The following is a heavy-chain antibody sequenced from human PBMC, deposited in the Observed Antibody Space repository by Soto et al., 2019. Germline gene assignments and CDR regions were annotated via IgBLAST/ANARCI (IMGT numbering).Heavy chain of an antibody. V-gene: IGHV3-15*07. CDR1: GFTFSNAW. D-gene: IGHD3-16*02. CDR2: IKSKTDGGTT. CDR3: TTDLVRYIWGSYRTLNDY. J-gene: IGHJ4*02. Sequence: EVQLVESGGGLVKPGGSLRLSCAASGFTFSNAWMNWVRQAPGKGLEWVGRIKSKTDGGTTDYAAPVKGRFTISRDDSKNTLYLQMNSLKTEDTAVYYCTTDLVRYIWGSYRTLNDYWGQGTLVTVSS.